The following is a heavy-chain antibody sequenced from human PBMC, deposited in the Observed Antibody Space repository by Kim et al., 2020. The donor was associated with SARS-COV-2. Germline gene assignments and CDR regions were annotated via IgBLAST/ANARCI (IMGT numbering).Heavy chain of an antibody. V-gene: IGHV1-3*01. CDR3: ARAHIVVVIASDAFDI. D-gene: IGHD2-21*01. J-gene: IGHJ3*02. Sequence: KFQGRVTITRDTSASTAYMELSSLRSEDTAVYYCARAHIVVVIASDAFDIWGQGTMVTVSS.